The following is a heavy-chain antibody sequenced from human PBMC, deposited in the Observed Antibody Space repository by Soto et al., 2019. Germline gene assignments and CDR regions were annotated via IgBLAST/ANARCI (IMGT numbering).Heavy chain of an antibody. V-gene: IGHV3-7*01. CDR1: GFTFSSYW. Sequence: EVQLVESGGGLVQPGGSLRLSCAASGFTFSSYWMSWVRQAPGKGLEXVANIKQDGSEKYYVDSVKGRFTISRDNAKNSLYLQMNSLRAEDTAVYYCARLYPGSGWPYHYYGMDVWGQGTTVTVSS. D-gene: IGHD6-19*01. CDR2: IKQDGSEK. CDR3: ARLYPGSGWPYHYYGMDV. J-gene: IGHJ6*02.